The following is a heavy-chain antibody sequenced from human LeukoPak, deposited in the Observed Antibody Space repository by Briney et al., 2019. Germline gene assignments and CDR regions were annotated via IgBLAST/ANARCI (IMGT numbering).Heavy chain of an antibody. CDR3: ARVAEAAAFDS. CDR1: GFTFSSYW. D-gene: IGHD6-13*01. Sequence: PGGSLRLSCAASGFTFSSYWMHWVRQAPGKGLEWVSGISWNGDSTRYADSVKGRFTISRDNAKNSLYVQMNSLRAEDTAVYYCARVAEAAAFDSWGQGTLVTVSS. V-gene: IGHV3-20*04. J-gene: IGHJ4*02. CDR2: ISWNGDST.